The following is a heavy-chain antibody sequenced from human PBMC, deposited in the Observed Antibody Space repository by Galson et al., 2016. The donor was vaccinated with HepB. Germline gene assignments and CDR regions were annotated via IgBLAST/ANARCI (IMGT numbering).Heavy chain of an antibody. D-gene: IGHD3-16*01. CDR2: IIPVFGTA. CDR1: GGTFSSYT. J-gene: IGHJ4*02. Sequence: SCKASGGTFSSYTISWVRQAPGHGLEGMGGIIPVFGTANYAQKFRGRVTITADKSTNTAYMELNSLTSDDTAVYYCARDEGPYYTSNGYAYYWGQGALVTVSS. V-gene: IGHV1-69*06. CDR3: ARDEGPYYTSNGYAYY.